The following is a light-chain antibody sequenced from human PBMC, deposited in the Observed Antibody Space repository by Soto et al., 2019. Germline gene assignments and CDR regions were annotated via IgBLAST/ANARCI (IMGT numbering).Light chain of an antibody. Sequence: NFMLTQPHSVSESPGKTVTISCTRSSGSIASNYVQWYQQRPGSAPTTVIYEANQRPSEVPDRFSGSIDSSSNSASLTISGLKTEDEANYYCKSYDSSNVVFGRGTKLTVL. J-gene: IGLJ2*01. CDR3: KSYDSSNVV. CDR2: EAN. V-gene: IGLV6-57*04. CDR1: SGSIASNY.